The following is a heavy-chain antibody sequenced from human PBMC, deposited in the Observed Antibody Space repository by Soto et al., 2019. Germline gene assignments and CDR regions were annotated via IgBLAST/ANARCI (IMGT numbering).Heavy chain of an antibody. D-gene: IGHD2-2*01. CDR3: ARDFSGPMHY. J-gene: IGHJ4*02. Sequence: ASVKVSCKASGYTFTNYYMHWVRQAPGQGLEWMGIIYPSGGSTRNAQKFQGRVTMTRDTSTSTVYMELSSLRSEDTAVYYCARDFSGPMHYWRRGTLVTVPS. V-gene: IGHV1-46*01. CDR1: GYTFTNYY. CDR2: IYPSGGST.